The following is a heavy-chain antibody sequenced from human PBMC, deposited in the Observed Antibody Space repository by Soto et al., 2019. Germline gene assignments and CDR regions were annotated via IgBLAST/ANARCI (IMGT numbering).Heavy chain of an antibody. CDR1: GYTFTNYY. CDR2: MNPGSGGS. Sequence: GASVKVSCKASGYTFTNYYMHWLRQAPGQGLEWMGWMNPGSGGSKYAQAFQDRVTMTRDASISTAYMEMTSLRHGDTAVYFCARSDESTSYPLDLWGPGTLVTVSS. J-gene: IGHJ5*02. D-gene: IGHD2-2*01. CDR3: ARSDESTSYPLDL. V-gene: IGHV1-2*02.